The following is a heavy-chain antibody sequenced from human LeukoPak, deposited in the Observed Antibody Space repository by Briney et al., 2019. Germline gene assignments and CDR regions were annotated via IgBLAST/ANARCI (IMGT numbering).Heavy chain of an antibody. Sequence: GGSLRLSCAASGFTFSSYWMSWVRQAPGKGLEWVANIKQDGGERYYVGSVKGRFTISRDNAKNSLYLQMSSLRVEDTAVYYCAIEEGTSPFDYWGQGTLVTVSS. V-gene: IGHV3-7*01. J-gene: IGHJ4*02. CDR1: GFTFSSYW. CDR2: IKQDGGER. D-gene: IGHD3-10*01. CDR3: AIEEGTSPFDY.